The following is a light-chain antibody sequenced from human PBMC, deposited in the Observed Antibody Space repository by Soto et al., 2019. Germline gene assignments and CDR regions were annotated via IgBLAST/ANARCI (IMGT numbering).Light chain of an antibody. CDR1: QSITNN. J-gene: IGKJ2*01. Sequence: EIVLTQSPGTLSLSPGERATLSCRASQSITNNYLAWYQQKPGRAHRLLSYDTSTRASDVPARFSGSGSETEFTLTISGLQSEDFGIYYWHHYNNWPPRNTFGQGTKVDIK. CDR3: HHYNNWPPRNT. CDR2: DTS. V-gene: IGKV3-15*01.